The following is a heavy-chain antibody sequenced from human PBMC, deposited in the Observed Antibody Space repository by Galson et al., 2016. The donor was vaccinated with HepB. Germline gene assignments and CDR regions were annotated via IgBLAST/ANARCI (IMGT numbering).Heavy chain of an antibody. CDR1: GFTFSSYW. Sequence: SLRLSCAASGFTFSSYWMHWVRQAPGKGLVWVSRINSDGSRTNYADFGKGRFTISRDNAKSTLYLQMNSLRDEDTAVYYCARDAAVVGTEWFDPWGQGTLVTVSS. D-gene: IGHD6-13*01. J-gene: IGHJ5*02. CDR2: INSDGSRT. V-gene: IGHV3-74*01. CDR3: ARDAAVVGTEWFDP.